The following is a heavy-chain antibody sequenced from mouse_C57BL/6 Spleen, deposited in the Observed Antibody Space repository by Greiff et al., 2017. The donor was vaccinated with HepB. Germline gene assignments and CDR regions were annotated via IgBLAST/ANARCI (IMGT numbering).Heavy chain of an antibody. J-gene: IGHJ2*01. CDR2: INPSSGYT. V-gene: IGHV1-4*01. CDR3: ARARDNYFDY. Sequence: QVQLQQSGAELARPGASVKMSCKASGYTFTSYSMHWVKQRPGQGLEWIGYINPSSGYTKYNQKFKDKATLTADKSSSTAYMQLSSLTSEDSAVYYCARARDNYFDYWGQGTTLTVSS. CDR1: GYTFTSYS.